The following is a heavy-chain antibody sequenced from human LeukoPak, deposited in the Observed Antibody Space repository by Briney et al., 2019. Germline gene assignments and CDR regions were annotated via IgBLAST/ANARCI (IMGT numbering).Heavy chain of an antibody. CDR2: INPNSGGT. CDR3: ARGSSTWSYGMDV. J-gene: IGHJ6*02. D-gene: IGHD6-13*01. V-gene: IGHV1-2*04. CDR1: GYTFAGYY. Sequence: ASVKVSCKASGYTFAGYYIHWVRQAPGQGLEWMGWINPNSGGTNYAQKFQGWVTMTRDTSISTDYMEVSRLKSDDTAVYYCARGSSTWSYGMDVWGQGTTVIVSS.